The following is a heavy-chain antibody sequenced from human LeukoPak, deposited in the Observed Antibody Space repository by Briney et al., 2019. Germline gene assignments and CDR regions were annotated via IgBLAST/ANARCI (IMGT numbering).Heavy chain of an antibody. CDR1: DYSFSSDYY. D-gene: IGHD7-27*01. Sequence: SETLSLTCTVSDYSFSSDYYWGWIRQPPGKGLEWIGSMYHSGSTYYNPSLKSRVTISVDTSKNQFSLKLSSVTAADTAVYYCASRVPVLNWGRSVRGHYFDYWGQGTLVTVSS. V-gene: IGHV4-38-2*02. J-gene: IGHJ4*02. CDR2: MYHSGST. CDR3: ASRVPVLNWGRSVRGHYFDY.